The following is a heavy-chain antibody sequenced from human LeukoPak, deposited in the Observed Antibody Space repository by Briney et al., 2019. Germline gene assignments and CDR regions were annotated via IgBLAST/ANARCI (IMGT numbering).Heavy chain of an antibody. Sequence: GGSLKLSCAVSGFTFXGXXIHXXXQASXKXXXXXXXMRSXSNNYXXXXXXXXXXXFTISRDDXXNPAXLRMNSLLTEDTAVYYCARGRWPYPSMDVWGQGTTVTVSS. CDR1: GFTFXGXX. V-gene: IGHV3-73*01. D-gene: IGHD5-24*01. CDR2: MRSXSNNYXX. CDR3: ARGRWPYPSMDV. J-gene: IGHJ6*02.